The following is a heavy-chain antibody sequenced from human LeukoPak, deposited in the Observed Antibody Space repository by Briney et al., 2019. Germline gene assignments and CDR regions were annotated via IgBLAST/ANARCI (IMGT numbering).Heavy chain of an antibody. CDR3: ARESDIVVVVAAPQPDNYGMDV. V-gene: IGHV4-39*07. J-gene: IGHJ6*02. CDR2: IYYSGST. Sequence: SSETLSLTCTVSGGSISSSSYYWGWIRQPPGKGLEWIGSIYYSGSTNFNPSLKSRVTISVDTSKNQFSLKLSSVTAADTAVYYCARESDIVVVVAAPQPDNYGMDVWGQGTTVTVSS. CDR1: GGSISSSSYY. D-gene: IGHD2-15*01.